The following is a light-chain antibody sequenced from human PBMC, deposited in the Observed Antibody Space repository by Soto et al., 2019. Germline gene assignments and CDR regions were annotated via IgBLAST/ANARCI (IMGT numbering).Light chain of an antibody. V-gene: IGLV1-40*01. CDR2: GNS. Sequence: QAVVTQPPSVSGAPGQRVTISCTGSSSNIGAGYDVHWYQQLPGTAPKLLIYGNSRRPSGVPDRFSDSKSGTSASLAITGLQAEDEADYYCQSYDSSLSGVVFGGGTKVTVL. CDR3: QSYDSSLSGVV. J-gene: IGLJ2*01. CDR1: SSNIGAGYD.